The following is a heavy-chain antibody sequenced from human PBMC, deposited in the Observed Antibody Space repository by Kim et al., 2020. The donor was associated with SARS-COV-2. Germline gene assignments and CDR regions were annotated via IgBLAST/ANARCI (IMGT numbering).Heavy chain of an antibody. CDR1: GGSITGYY. D-gene: IGHD1-26*01. Sequence: SETLSLTCTVSGGSITGYYWSWIRQPAGRGLEYIGRIHSSGSTAYNPSLKSPVTMSVDTSKNQFSLKLTSVTAADTAVYYCAKMSKVGATNYYFDYWGQG. V-gene: IGHV4-4*07. CDR2: IHSSGST. CDR3: AKMSKVGATNYYFDY. J-gene: IGHJ4*02.